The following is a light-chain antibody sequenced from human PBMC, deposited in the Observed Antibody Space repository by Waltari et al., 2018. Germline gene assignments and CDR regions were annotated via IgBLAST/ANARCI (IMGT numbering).Light chain of an antibody. CDR3: QQYNTWPPIT. Sequence: IQLTQSPSSLSASVGDRVTITCRASQGISSFLAWYQQKPGKAPKLLIYAASTLQTGVPSRFSGSGSGTDFTLTISSLQSDDFAVYYCQQYNTWPPITFGQGTRL. J-gene: IGKJ5*01. CDR2: AAS. CDR1: QGISSF. V-gene: IGKV1-9*01.